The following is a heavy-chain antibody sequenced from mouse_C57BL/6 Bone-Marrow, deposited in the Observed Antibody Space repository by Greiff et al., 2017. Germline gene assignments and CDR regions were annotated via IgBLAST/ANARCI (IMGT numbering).Heavy chain of an antibody. Sequence: VQLQQSGAELVRPGASVKLSCKASGYTFTSYGISWVKQRTGQGLEWIGDINPRRGNTYYNEKFKGKATLTADKSSSTAYMELRILTSEDAAVYVCARNGAAYYFYYWGQGTTLTVSS. CDR1: GYTFTSYG. CDR3: ARNGAAYYFYY. V-gene: IGHV1-81*01. CDR2: INPRRGNT. J-gene: IGHJ2*01.